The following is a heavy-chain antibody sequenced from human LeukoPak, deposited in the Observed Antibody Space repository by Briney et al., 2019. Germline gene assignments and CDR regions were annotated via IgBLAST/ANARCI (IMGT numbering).Heavy chain of an antibody. CDR1: GGSFSGYY. CDR3: ARHFLFLEWFSAGFDY. J-gene: IGHJ4*02. CDR2: INHSGST. Sequence: SETLSLTCAVYGGSFSGYYWSWIRQPPGKGLECIGEINHSGSTNYNPSLKSRVTISVDTSKNQFSLKLSSVTAADTAVYYCARHFLFLEWFSAGFDYWGQGTLVTVSS. V-gene: IGHV4-34*01. D-gene: IGHD3-3*01.